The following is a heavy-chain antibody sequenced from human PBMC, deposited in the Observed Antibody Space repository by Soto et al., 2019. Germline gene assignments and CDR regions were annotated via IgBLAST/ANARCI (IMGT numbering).Heavy chain of an antibody. CDR1: GFTLSGRS. D-gene: IGHD3-10*01. CDR3: ARGWFGPDV. CDR2: IDNAGTDS. V-gene: IGHV3-74*01. J-gene: IGHJ6*04. Sequence: EVQLVESGGGLVQPGGSLRLSCAASGFTLSGRSMHWVRQAPGKGLVWVSGIDNAGTDSTYADSVKGRFTSSRDNAKKMRYRQMNSLRVEDTAVYYCARGWFGPDVWGKGTTVTVSS.